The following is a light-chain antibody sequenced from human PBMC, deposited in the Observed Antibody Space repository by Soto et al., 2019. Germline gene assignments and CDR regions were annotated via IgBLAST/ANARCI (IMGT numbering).Light chain of an antibody. CDR2: GAS. V-gene: IGKV3D-20*02. J-gene: IGKJ1*01. CDR1: QSVSNNY. Sequence: EIVLTQSPGTLSLYPGERATLSCRASQSVSNNYLAWYQQKPGQAPRLLIYGASNRATGIPDRFSGSGSGTEFTLTINSLQSEDFAVYYCQQRSNWPRTFGQGSKV. CDR3: QQRSNWPRT.